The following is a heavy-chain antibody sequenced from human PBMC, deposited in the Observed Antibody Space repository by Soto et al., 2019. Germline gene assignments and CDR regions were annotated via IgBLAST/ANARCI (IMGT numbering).Heavy chain of an antibody. D-gene: IGHD4-17*01. CDR3: ARAIDYGDYLIDY. Sequence: GGSLRLSCAASGFTFSSYSMNWVRQAPGKGLEWVSYISSSSSTIYYADSVKGRFTISRDNAKNSLYLQMNSLRAEDTAVYYCARAIDYGDYLIDYWGQGTLVTVSS. CDR1: GFTFSSYS. CDR2: ISSSSSTI. J-gene: IGHJ4*02. V-gene: IGHV3-48*01.